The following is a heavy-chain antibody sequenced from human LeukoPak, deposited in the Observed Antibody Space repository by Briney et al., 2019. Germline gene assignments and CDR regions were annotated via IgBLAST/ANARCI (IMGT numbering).Heavy chain of an antibody. V-gene: IGHV1-3*03. CDR1: GYTFTRYT. D-gene: IGHD6-6*01. J-gene: IGHJ3*02. Sequence: GASVKVSCKASGYTFTRYTIHWVRQAPGQRLEWMGWINAGNGNTKYSQEFQGRVTITRDTSASTAYMELSSLRSEDMAVYYCARGRSSSAFDIWGQGTMVTVSS. CDR2: INAGNGNT. CDR3: ARGRSSSAFDI.